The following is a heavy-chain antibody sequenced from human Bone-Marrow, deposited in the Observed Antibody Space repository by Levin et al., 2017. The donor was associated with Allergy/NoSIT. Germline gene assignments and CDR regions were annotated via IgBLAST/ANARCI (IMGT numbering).Heavy chain of an antibody. CDR3: AKLTTLIRGVVIGPLES. J-gene: IGHJ5*02. V-gene: IGHV3-30*18. CDR1: GFPFSRYG. CDR2: ISHDGSNT. D-gene: IGHD3-10*01. Sequence: PGGSLRLSCAASGFPFSRYGMHWVRQAPGKGLDWVAAISHDGSNTFYAESVKGRFTISRDNFGNTMDLQMNSLRPEDTALYYCAKLTTLIRGVVIGPLESWGQGTLVTVSS.